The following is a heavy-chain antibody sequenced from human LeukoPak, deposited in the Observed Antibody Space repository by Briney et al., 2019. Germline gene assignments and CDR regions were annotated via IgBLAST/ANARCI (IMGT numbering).Heavy chain of an antibody. V-gene: IGHV4-59*08. D-gene: IGHD6-19*01. CDR3: ARHGLLHVGSGWRETHYNWFDP. CDR2: IYYSGST. J-gene: IGHJ5*02. CDR1: GDFISSYY. Sequence: PSETLSLTCTVSGDFISSYYWSWIRQPPGKGLEWIGYIYYSGSTNYNPSLKSRVTISVDTSKNQFSLKLCSVTAADTAVYYCARHGLLHVGSGWRETHYNWFDPWGQGTLVTVSS.